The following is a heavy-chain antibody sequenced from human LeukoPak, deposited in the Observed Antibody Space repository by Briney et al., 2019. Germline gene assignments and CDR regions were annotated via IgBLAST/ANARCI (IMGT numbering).Heavy chain of an antibody. CDR2: LYIDDRT. CDR3: AKELRGPPNAGFDL. Sequence: GGSLRLSCAASGFTFSSYWMSWVRQAPGKGLEWLTVLYIDDRTFYAASVKGRFTISRDNSKNTLYLQMNSLRADDTAMYYCAKELRGPPNAGFDLWGQGTLVTVSS. CDR1: GFTFSSYW. J-gene: IGHJ4*02. D-gene: IGHD4-17*01. V-gene: IGHV3-53*01.